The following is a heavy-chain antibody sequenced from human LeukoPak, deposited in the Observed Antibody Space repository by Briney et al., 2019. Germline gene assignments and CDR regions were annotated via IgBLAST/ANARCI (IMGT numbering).Heavy chain of an antibody. CDR1: GFSLTTGEMC. CDR2: IDWDDDK. D-gene: IGHD2-2*02. J-gene: IGHJ4*02. Sequence: SGPTLVNPTQTLTLTCTFSGFSLTTGEMCVSWIRQPPGKALEWLARIDWDDDKYYSPSLKTRLSISKDASKDQVVLTMTNMDPVDTATYYCARTVALGYIIDYWGQGTLVTVSS. V-gene: IGHV2-70*11. CDR3: ARTVALGYIIDY.